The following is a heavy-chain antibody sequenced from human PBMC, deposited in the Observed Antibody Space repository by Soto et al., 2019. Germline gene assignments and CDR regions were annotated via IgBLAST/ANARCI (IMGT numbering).Heavy chain of an antibody. CDR2: IFYLGSS. V-gene: IGHV4-39*01. CDR1: GGSIISSDFY. Sequence: SETLSLTCTVSGGSIISSDFYWGWVRQPPGKGLEWIGSIFYLGSSYYNPSLKSRVTMSVDTSKNQFSLRLRSVTAADTALYFCARNSLAFRKNNWFDPWGQGIMVTVSS. D-gene: IGHD3-3*02. J-gene: IGHJ5*02. CDR3: ARNSLAFRKNNWFDP.